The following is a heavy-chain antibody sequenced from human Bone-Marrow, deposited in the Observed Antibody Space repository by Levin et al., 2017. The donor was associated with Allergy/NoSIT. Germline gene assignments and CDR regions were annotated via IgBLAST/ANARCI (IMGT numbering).Heavy chain of an antibody. Sequence: GESLKISCAASGFTFSSYSMNWVRQAPGKGLEWVSSISSSSSYIYYADSVKGRFTISRDNAKNSLYLQMNSLRAEDTAVYYCARGSSSPNMRPYGMDVWGQGTTVTVSS. CDR1: GFTFSSYS. CDR3: ARGSSSPNMRPYGMDV. CDR2: ISSSSSYI. V-gene: IGHV3-21*01. D-gene: IGHD6-6*01. J-gene: IGHJ6*02.